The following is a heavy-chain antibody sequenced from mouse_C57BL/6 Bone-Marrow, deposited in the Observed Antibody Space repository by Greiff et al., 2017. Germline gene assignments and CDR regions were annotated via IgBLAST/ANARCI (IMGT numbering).Heavy chain of an antibody. J-gene: IGHJ1*03. D-gene: IGHD1-1*01. CDR2: IYPGSGST. CDR3: ADYYGSSADWYFDV. CDR1: GYTFTSYW. V-gene: IGHV1-55*01. Sequence: QVQLQQPGAELVKPGASVKMSCKASGYTFTSYWITWVKQRPGQGLGWIGDIYPGSGSTNYNEKFKSKATLTVDTSSSTAYMQLSSLTSEDSAVYYCADYYGSSADWYFDVWGTGTTVTVSS.